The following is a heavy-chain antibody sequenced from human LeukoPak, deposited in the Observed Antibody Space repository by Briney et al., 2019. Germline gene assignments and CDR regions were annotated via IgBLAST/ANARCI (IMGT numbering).Heavy chain of an antibody. V-gene: IGHV3-30*19. J-gene: IGHJ4*02. D-gene: IGHD5-18*01. CDR2: ISYDGSNK. Sequence: GRCLRLSCAASGFTFSSYGMHWVRQAPGKGLEWVAVISYDGSNKYYADSVKGRFTISRDNSKNTLYLQMNSLRAEDTAVYYCARVDTAMAFDYWGQGTLVTVSS. CDR3: ARVDTAMAFDY. CDR1: GFTFSSYG.